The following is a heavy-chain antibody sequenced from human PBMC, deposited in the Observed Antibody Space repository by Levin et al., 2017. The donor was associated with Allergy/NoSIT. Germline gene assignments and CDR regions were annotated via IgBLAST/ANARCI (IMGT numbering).Heavy chain of an antibody. CDR1: GFTFSNYG. V-gene: IGHV3-21*01. J-gene: IGHJ6*02. CDR3: AGDRSSRDYYYYYGMDV. CDR2: ITSSSTYI. Sequence: GGSLRLSCAASGFTFSNYGMNWVRQAPGKGLEWVSSITSSSTYIYYADSVKGRFTVSRDNAKNSLYLQMNSLRAEDTAVYYCAGDRSSRDYYYYYGMDVWGQGTTVTVSS. D-gene: IGHD6-13*01.